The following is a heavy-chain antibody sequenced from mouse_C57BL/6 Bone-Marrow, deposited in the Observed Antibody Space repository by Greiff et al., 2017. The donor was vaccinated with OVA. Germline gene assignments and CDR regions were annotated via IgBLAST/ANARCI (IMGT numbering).Heavy chain of an antibody. J-gene: IGHJ4*01. V-gene: IGHV10-1*01. Sequence: EVQLVESGGGLVQPKGSLKLSCAASGFSFNTYAMNWVRQAPGKGLEWVARIRSKSNNYATYYAESVKERFTISRDDTESMLYLQMNNLITEDTAMYYCVRQEGWNYAMDYWGQGTSVTVSS. CDR2: IRSKSNNYAT. CDR3: VRQEGWNYAMDY. CDR1: GFSFNTYA.